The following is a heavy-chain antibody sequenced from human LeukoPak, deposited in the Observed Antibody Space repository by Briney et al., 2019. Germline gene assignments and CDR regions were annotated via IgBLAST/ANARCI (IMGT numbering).Heavy chain of an antibody. D-gene: IGHD3-10*01. Sequence: GSLRPSCAASGFTFGSYGMSWVRQAPGQGLAWVSGISGSGGRTDHADSVRGRFTISRDNSKNTLYLQMNSLRAEDTAVYYCAHLGLWFGELLPDYWGQGTLVTVSS. CDR3: AHLGLWFGELLPDY. J-gene: IGHJ4*02. CDR1: GFTFGSYG. V-gene: IGHV3-23*01. CDR2: ISGSGGRT.